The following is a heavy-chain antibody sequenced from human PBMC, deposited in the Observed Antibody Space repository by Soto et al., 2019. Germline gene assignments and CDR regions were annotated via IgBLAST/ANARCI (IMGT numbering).Heavy chain of an antibody. CDR1: GGSFSGYD. V-gene: IGHV4-34*01. CDR2: INHSGST. Sequence: SETLSLTSAVYGGSFSGYDWSWIRQPPGKGLEWIGEINHSGSTNYNPSLKSRVTISVDTSKNQFSLKLSSVTAADTAVYYCARGRITGTSYYYYYMDVWGKGTTVTVSS. CDR3: ARGRITGTSYYYYYMDV. J-gene: IGHJ6*03. D-gene: IGHD1-7*01.